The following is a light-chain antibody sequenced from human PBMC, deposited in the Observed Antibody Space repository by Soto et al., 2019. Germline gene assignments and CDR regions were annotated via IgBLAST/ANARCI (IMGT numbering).Light chain of an antibody. CDR1: QTISRW. V-gene: IGKV1-5*01. J-gene: IGKJ1*01. CDR3: QEYNNYWT. Sequence: DIQMAQSSFTLSASVGDTVTITCRASQTISRWLAWYQQKPGKAPRLLIYTASTLESGVPSRFSASGSGTEFTLTISSLHPDDFATYYCQEYNNYWTFGQGTKVDIK. CDR2: TAS.